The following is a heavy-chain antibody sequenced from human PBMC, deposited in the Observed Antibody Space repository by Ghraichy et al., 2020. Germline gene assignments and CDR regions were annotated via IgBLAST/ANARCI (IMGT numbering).Heavy chain of an antibody. CDR3: ARGSYLWQRTEIPYYFDS. CDR2: ISSSSSYI. CDR1: GFTLSSYS. D-gene: IGHD5-18*01. V-gene: IGHV3-21*01. J-gene: IGHJ4*02. Sequence: GGSLRLSCAASGFTLSSYSMNWVRQAPGKGLEWVSSISSSSSYIYFADSVKGRFTISRDNAKSSLYLQMNSLRAEDTAVYYCARGSYLWQRTEIPYYFDSWGQGTLVTVSS.